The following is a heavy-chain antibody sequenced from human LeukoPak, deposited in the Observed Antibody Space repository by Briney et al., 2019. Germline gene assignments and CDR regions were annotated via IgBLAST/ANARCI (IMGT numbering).Heavy chain of an antibody. V-gene: IGHV1-69*13. CDR2: IIPIFGTA. CDR1: GGTFSSYA. D-gene: IGHD5-18*01. CDR3: ARDEEWIQDWSLLNY. J-gene: IGHJ4*02. Sequence: ASVTVSCMASGGTFSSYAISWVRQAPGQGLEWMGGIIPIFGTANYAQKFQGRVTITADESTSTAYMELSSLRSEDTAVYYCARDEEWIQDWSLLNYWGQGTLVTVSS.